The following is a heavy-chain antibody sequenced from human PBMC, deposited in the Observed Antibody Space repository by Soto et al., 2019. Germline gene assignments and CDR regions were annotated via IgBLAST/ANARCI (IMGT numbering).Heavy chain of an antibody. J-gene: IGHJ4*02. V-gene: IGHV4-61*01. CDR2: ISYSGTT. Sequence: PSETLSLTCTVSGGPVSTGSYYWSWIRQPPGKGLEWIGYISYSGTTNLNTSLRSRVTISVDTSKNQFSLKLSSVTAADTAVYYCARRNAARDGFDYWGQGTLVTVSS. CDR1: GGPVSTGSYY. CDR3: ARRNAARDGFDY. D-gene: IGHD6-6*01.